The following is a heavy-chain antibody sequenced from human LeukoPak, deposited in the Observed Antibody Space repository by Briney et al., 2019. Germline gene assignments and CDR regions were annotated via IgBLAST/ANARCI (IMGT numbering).Heavy chain of an antibody. Sequence: PGGSLRLSCAASGFTFSSYAMSWVRQAPGKGLEGVSAISGRGGSTYYADSVKGRFTISRDNSKNTLYLQMNSLTAEDTAVYYCAREPYPYYYYYMDVWGKGTTVTVSS. CDR2: ISGRGGST. CDR3: AREPYPYYYYYMDV. J-gene: IGHJ6*03. CDR1: GFTFSSYA. V-gene: IGHV3-23*01.